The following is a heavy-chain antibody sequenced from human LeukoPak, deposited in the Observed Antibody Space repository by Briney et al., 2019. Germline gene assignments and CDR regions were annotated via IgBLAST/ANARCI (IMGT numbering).Heavy chain of an antibody. D-gene: IGHD3-10*01. Sequence: PGGSLRLSCAASGFTFSSYAMSWVRRAPGKGLEWVSAISGSGGSTYYADSVKGRFTISRDNSKNTLYLQMNSLRAEDTAVYYCATTPLWFGELPDDYWGQGTLVTVSS. V-gene: IGHV3-23*01. CDR2: ISGSGGST. J-gene: IGHJ4*02. CDR3: ATTPLWFGELPDDY. CDR1: GFTFSSYA.